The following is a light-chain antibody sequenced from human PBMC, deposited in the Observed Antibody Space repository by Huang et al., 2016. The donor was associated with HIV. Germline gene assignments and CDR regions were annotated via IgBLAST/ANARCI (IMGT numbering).Light chain of an antibody. CDR3: QQSYRT. Sequence: DIQMTQSPSSLSASVGDRVTITCRTSQSISRYLNWYQHKPGKAPNLLIYATSNLQSGITSRFSGSGSGTEFTLTNSSLQPEDSATYYCQQSYRTFGQGTKVEIK. CDR2: ATS. CDR1: QSISRY. J-gene: IGKJ1*01. V-gene: IGKV1-39*01.